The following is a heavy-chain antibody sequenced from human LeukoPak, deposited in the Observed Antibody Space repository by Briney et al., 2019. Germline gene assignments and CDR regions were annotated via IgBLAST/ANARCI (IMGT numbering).Heavy chain of an antibody. J-gene: IGHJ5*02. D-gene: IGHD3-10*01. CDR3: ARAGKVTMVRGVSNWFDP. CDR2: IYYSGST. CDR1: GGSISSSSYY. V-gene: IGHV4-39*01. Sequence: PSETLSLTCTVSGGSISSSSYYWGWIRQPPGKGLEWIGSIYYSGSTYYNPSLKSRVTISVDTSKNQFSLKLSSVTAADTAVYYCARAGKVTMVRGVSNWFDPWGQGTLVTVSS.